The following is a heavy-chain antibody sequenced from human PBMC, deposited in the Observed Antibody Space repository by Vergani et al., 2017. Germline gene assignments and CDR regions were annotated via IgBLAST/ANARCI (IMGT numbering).Heavy chain of an antibody. Sequence: EVQLVQSGAEVKKPGESLKISCQISGYSFTNYWIGWVRQTPGKGLEWMGIIHPADFDTRYSPSFQGQVTISVDKSISTAYLQRSSLRASDSAMYYCARLCGRDSSGSKYFDYWGQGTLVTVSS. CDR3: ARLCGRDSSGSKYFDY. J-gene: IGHJ4*02. CDR1: GYSFTNYW. D-gene: IGHD3-22*01. CDR2: IHPADFDT. V-gene: IGHV5-51*01.